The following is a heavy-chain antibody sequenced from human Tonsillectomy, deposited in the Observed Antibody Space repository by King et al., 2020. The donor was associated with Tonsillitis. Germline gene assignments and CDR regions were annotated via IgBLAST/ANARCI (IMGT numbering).Heavy chain of an antibody. CDR1: GYTFTGYY. J-gene: IGHJ3*02. D-gene: IGHD1-26*01. CDR3: ARAGSGSYGNAFDI. CDR2: INPNSGDT. V-gene: IGHV1-2*02. Sequence: QLVQSGAEMKKPGASVKVSCKASGYTFTGYYMHWVRQAPGQGLEWMGWINPNSGDTNYEQKFQGRVTMTRETSISTAYMELNSLISDDTAVYYCARAGSGSYGNAFDIWGQGTMVTVSS.